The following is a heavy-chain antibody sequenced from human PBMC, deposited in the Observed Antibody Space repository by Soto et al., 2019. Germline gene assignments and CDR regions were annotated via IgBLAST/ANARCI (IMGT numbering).Heavy chain of an antibody. J-gene: IGHJ4*02. CDR2: IIPILGIA. D-gene: IGHD3-10*01. CDR1: GGTFSSYT. V-gene: IGHV1-69*08. Sequence: QVQLVQSGAEVKKPGSSVKVSCKASGGTFSSYTISWVRQAPGQGLEWMGRIIPILGIANYAQKFQGRVTITADKSTSTACMELSSLRSEDTAVYYCARESYGSGSYYNGPYYFDYWGQGTLVTVSS. CDR3: ARESYGSGSYYNGPYYFDY.